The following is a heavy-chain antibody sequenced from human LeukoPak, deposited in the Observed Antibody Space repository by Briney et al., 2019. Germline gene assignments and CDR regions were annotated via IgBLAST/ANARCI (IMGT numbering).Heavy chain of an antibody. D-gene: IGHD1-26*01. J-gene: IGHJ4*02. CDR3: AKKEGSYFALGH. V-gene: IGHV3-23*01. CDR2: ISGSGGST. Sequence: GGSLRPSCAASGFTFSSYAMNWVRQAPGKGLEWVSGISGSGGSTYYADSVKGRCTISRDNSKNTLDLQINSLRAEDTAVYYCAKKEGSYFALGHWGQGTLVTVSS. CDR1: GFTFSSYA.